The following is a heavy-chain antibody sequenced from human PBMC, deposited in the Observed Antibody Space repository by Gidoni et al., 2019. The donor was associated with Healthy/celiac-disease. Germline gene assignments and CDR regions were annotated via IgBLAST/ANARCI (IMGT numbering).Heavy chain of an antibody. CDR1: GGSISSGGYY. Sequence: QVQLQESGPGLVKPSQTLSLTCTVSGGSISSGGYYWSWIRQHPGKGLEWIGYIYYSGSTYYNPSLKSRVTISVDTSKNQFSLKLSSVTAADTAVYYCARWVGDCSSTSCYMGYYYYYYMDVWGKGTTVTVSS. D-gene: IGHD2-2*02. CDR3: ARWVGDCSSTSCYMGYYYYYYMDV. J-gene: IGHJ6*03. V-gene: IGHV4-31*03. CDR2: IYYSGST.